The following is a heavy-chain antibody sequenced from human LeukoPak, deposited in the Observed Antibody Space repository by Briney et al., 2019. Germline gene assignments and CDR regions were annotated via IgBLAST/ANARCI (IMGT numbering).Heavy chain of an antibody. Sequence: GASVKVSCKASGGTFSSYAISWVRQAPGQGLEWMGGIIPIFGTANYAQKFQGRVTITTDESTSTAYMEVSSLRSEDTDVYYCARGAAARLDDAFDIWGQGTMVTVSS. D-gene: IGHD6-13*01. CDR2: IIPIFGTA. CDR3: ARGAAARLDDAFDI. CDR1: GGTFSSYA. J-gene: IGHJ3*02. V-gene: IGHV1-69*05.